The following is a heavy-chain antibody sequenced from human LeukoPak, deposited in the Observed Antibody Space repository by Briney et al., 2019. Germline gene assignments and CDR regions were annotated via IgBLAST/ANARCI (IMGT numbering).Heavy chain of an antibody. CDR2: ISSSSSYI. J-gene: IGHJ4*02. D-gene: IGHD1-26*01. Sequence: GGSLRLSCAASGFTFSSYSMNWVRQAPVKGLEWVSSISSSSSYIYYADSVKGRFTISRDNAKNSLYLQMNSLRAEDTAVYYCAVVGATDFDYWGQGTLVTVSS. CDR1: GFTFSSYS. CDR3: AVVGATDFDY. V-gene: IGHV3-21*01.